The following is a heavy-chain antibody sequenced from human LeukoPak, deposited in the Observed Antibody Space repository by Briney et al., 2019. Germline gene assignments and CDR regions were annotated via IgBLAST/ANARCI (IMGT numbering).Heavy chain of an antibody. CDR2: ICGSGDKT. V-gene: IGHV3-23*01. CDR3: VRRGDASSGWGDHDF. CDR1: VFTFNRNA. Sequence: GGSLRLSCAASVFTFNRNAIIWVRQAPGKALEWVSTICGSGDKTLYADSVKGRFTISRDNSKNMVHLQMNSLTGEDTALYYCVRRGDASSGWGDHDFWGQGALVTVSS. J-gene: IGHJ4*02. D-gene: IGHD6-19*01.